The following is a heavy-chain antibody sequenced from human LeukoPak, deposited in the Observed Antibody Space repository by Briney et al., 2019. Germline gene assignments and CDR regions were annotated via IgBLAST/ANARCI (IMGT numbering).Heavy chain of an antibody. V-gene: IGHV3-53*01. CDR1: GFTVSSNY. CDR3: ASGPFNYNHYYYHMDV. D-gene: IGHD1-1*01. Sequence: PGGSLRLSCAASGFTVSSNYMSWVRQAPGEGLDWVSVLYSGSDTWYADSVKGRFTISRDNSKNTLYLQMNSLRAEDTAVYYCASGPFNYNHYYYHMDVWGKGTTVTVSS. J-gene: IGHJ6*03. CDR2: LYSGSDT.